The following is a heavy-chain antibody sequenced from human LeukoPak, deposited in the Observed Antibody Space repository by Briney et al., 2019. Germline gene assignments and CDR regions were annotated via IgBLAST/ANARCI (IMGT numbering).Heavy chain of an antibody. CDR3: ARSVYGSGSYMDV. CDR1: GFSFSSYA. CDR2: IRFDGDNK. D-gene: IGHD3-10*01. V-gene: IGHV3-33*08. Sequence: GGSLRLSCAAFGFSFSSYAMHWVRQGPGKGLEWVAVIRFDGDNKYYGEAVKGRFTTSRNNAENKLFLLMNNLRAEDTAVYFCARSVYGSGSYMDVWGQGTTVTVSS. J-gene: IGHJ6*03.